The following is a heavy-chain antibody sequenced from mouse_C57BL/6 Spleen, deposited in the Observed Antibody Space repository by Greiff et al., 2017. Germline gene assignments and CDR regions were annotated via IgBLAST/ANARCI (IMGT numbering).Heavy chain of an antibody. CDR2: IHPNSGST. CDR1: GYTFTSYW. J-gene: IGHJ1*03. V-gene: IGHV1-64*01. D-gene: IGHD1-1*01. CDR3: ARITTVVDWYFDV. Sequence: QVQLQQPGAELVKPGASVKLSCKASGYTFTSYWMHWVKQRPGQGLVWIGMIHPNSGSTNYNEKFKSKATLTVDKSSSTAYMQLSSLTSEDSAVYYCARITTVVDWYFDVWGTGTTVTVSS.